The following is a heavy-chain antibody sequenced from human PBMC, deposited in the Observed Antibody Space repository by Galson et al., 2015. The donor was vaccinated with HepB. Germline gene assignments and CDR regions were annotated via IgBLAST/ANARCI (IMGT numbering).Heavy chain of an antibody. Sequence: SLRLSCAASGFTFSSYAMSWVRQAPGKGLEWVSAFSGSGGSTYYADSVKGRFTISRDISKNTLYLQMNSLRAEDTAVYYCAKEDYYGSGSKRAAFDYWGQGTLVTVSS. CDR2: FSGSGGST. D-gene: IGHD3-10*01. J-gene: IGHJ4*02. CDR3: AKEDYYGSGSKRAAFDY. V-gene: IGHV3-23*01. CDR1: GFTFSSYA.